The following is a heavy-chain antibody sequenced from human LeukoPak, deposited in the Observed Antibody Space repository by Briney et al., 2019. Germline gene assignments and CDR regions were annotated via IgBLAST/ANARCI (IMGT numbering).Heavy chain of an antibody. V-gene: IGHV1-69*01. CDR2: IIPIFGTV. Sequence: SVKVSCKASGDTLSSHGFSWVRPAPGQGLEWMGGIIPIFGTVNYTQNFQGRVTITADESTSTAYMDLSSLRSEDTAVYYCARVISIGQPPYFYYMDVWGKGTTVTVSS. CDR1: GDTLSSHG. D-gene: IGHD6-6*01. CDR3: ARVISIGQPPYFYYMDV. J-gene: IGHJ6*03.